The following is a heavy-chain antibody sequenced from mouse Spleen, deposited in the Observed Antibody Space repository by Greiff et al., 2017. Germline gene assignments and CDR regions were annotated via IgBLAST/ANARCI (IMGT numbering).Heavy chain of an antibody. D-gene: IGHD1-1*01. CDR2: IWRGGST. CDR1: GFSLTSYG. V-gene: IGHV2-5*01. CDR3: AKNYYGSSYGYAMDY. J-gene: IGHJ4*01. Sequence: QVQLKQSGPGLVQPSQSLSITCTVSGFSLTSYGVHWVRQSPGKGLEWLGVIWRGGSTDYNAAFMSRLSITKDNSKSQVFFKMNSLQADDTAIYYCAKNYYGSSYGYAMDYWGQGTSVTVSS.